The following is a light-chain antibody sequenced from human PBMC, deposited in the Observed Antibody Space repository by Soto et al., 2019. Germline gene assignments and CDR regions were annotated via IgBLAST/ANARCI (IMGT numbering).Light chain of an antibody. CDR2: DTS. J-gene: IGLJ7*01. V-gene: IGLV7-46*01. Sequence: QTVVTQAPSLTVSPGGTVTLTCGSSTGAVTSGHYPYWFQQKPGQPPRTLIYDTSNKPSWTPARFSGSLLGGKAALTLSGAQPEDEAEYYCLLSYSGDQDVFGGGTQLTVL. CDR3: LLSYSGDQDV. CDR1: TGAVTSGHY.